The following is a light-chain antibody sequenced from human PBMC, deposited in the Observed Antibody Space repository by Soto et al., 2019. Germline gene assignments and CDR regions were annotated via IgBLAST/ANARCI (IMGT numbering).Light chain of an antibody. J-gene: IGKJ4*01. V-gene: IGKV1-39*01. CDR2: AAS. CDR1: QSISSY. CDR3: QQSYRTPST. Sequence: DIQMTQSPSSLSASVGDRVTITCRASQSISSYLNWYQQKPGKAPKLLIYAASSLQSGVPSRFSGSGSGADCTLIISSLQPEDFASYYYQQSYRTPSTFGGGTKVEIK.